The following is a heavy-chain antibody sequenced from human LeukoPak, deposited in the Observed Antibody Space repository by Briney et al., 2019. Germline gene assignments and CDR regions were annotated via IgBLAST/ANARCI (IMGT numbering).Heavy chain of an antibody. Sequence: GALGLSCAASGFPFSSYSMNWVRQAPGKGLEWVSSISSSSSYIYYADSVKGRFTISRDNAKNSLYLQMNSLRAEDTAVYYCASPREYQLLYFGYWGQGTLVTVSS. CDR1: GFPFSSYS. J-gene: IGHJ4*02. V-gene: IGHV3-21*01. CDR2: ISSSSSYI. D-gene: IGHD2-2*01. CDR3: ASPREYQLLYFGY.